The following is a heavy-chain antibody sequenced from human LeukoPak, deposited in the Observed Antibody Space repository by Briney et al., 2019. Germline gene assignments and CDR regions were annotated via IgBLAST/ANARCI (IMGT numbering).Heavy chain of an antibody. CDR1: VGSLRTSFYY. CDR2: VYYSGST. CDR3: ASGRMATLKHGYYIDY. J-gene: IGHJ4*02. D-gene: IGHD1-26*01. V-gene: IGHV4-39*02. Sequence: SETLCLTCCVSVGSLRTSFYYWGLIRQPPGKGLEWVGSVYYSGSTYYNPSLKSRVAMSVDTSTNHFSLKLTALTAADPCVYYCASGRMATLKHGYYIDYWGQGILVTVSS.